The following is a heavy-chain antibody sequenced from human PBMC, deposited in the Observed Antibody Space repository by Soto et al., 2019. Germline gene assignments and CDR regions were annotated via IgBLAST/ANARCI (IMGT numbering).Heavy chain of an antibody. CDR2: ISYDGSKK. CDR3: AKVVVRRVIPTYYYYYGMDV. CDR1: GFTFSSYG. V-gene: IGHV3-30*18. Sequence: GGSLRLSCAASGFTFSSYGMHWVRQAPGKGLEWVAVISYDGSKKYYVDSVKGRFTISRDNSKNTLYLQMNSLRAEDTAVYYCAKVVVRRVIPTYYYYYGMDVWGQGTTVTVSS. J-gene: IGHJ6*02. D-gene: IGHD3-10*01.